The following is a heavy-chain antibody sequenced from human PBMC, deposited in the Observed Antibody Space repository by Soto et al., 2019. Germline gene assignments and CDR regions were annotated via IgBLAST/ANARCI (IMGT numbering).Heavy chain of an antibody. CDR3: ARIGTTRAFDI. V-gene: IGHV4-34*01. CDR2: INHSGST. D-gene: IGHD1-7*01. Sequence: QVQLQQWGAGLLKPSATLSLTCAVYGGSFSGYYWSWIRQPPGKGLEWIGEINHSGSTNYNPSLKSRVTISVDTSKNQFSLKLSSVTAADTAVYYWARIGTTRAFDIWGQGTMVTVSS. CDR1: GGSFSGYY. J-gene: IGHJ3*02.